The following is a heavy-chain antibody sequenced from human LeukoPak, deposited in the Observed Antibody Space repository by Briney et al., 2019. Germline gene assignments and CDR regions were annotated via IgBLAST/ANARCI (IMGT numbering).Heavy chain of an antibody. CDR1: GFTFSSYG. CDR3: ASGIAAAGCHY. CDR2: ISSKGGRT. D-gene: IGHD6-13*01. Sequence: GGSLRLSCAASGFTFSSYGMHWVRQAPGKGLEYVSGISSKGGRTYYANSVKGRFTISRDNSKNTLYLQMGSLRAEDMAVYYCASGIAAAGCHYWGQGTLVTVSS. J-gene: IGHJ4*02. V-gene: IGHV3-64*01.